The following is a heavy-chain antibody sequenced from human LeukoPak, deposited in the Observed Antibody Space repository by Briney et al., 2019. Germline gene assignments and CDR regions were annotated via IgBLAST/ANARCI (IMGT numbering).Heavy chain of an antibody. CDR3: ARKAYAFDV. V-gene: IGHV3-7*03. CDR1: GFLLCSYW. D-gene: IGHD2-8*01. J-gene: IGHJ6*04. Sequence: GGSLRLSCAPPGFLLCSYWMSWVPQAPGKGLERVANIKQDGSERYYVDSVKGRYTISRDNAKNSLYLQMNSLRAEDTAVYYCARKAYAFDVWGKGTTVTVSS. CDR2: IKQDGSER.